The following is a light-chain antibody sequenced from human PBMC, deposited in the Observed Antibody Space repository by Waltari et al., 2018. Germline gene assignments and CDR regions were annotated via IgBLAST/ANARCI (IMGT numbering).Light chain of an antibody. CDR2: EGN. CDR3: CAYAGNSV. V-gene: IGLV2-23*01. Sequence: QSALTQPASVSGSPGQSITIPCTGISSDVETFNLVSWYQQYPGKAPKLIIFEGNKRPSLVSNRCSRSKAGNTASLTISGLQTEDEADYFCCAYAGNSVFGTGTKVTVL. J-gene: IGLJ1*01. CDR1: SSDVETFNL.